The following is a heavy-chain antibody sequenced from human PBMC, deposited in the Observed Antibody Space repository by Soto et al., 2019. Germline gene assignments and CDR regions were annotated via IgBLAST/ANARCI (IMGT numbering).Heavy chain of an antibody. Sequence: QVQLVESGGGVVQPGRSLRLSCAASGFTFNTYGFHWVRQAPGKGLEWVAVIWSDGNNKYYADSVKCRFTISRDSSKNTLYLQMNSLRVEDTAVYYCARIQLDTIMALDYWGQGTLVTVSS. CDR3: ARIQLDTIMALDY. D-gene: IGHD1-1*01. V-gene: IGHV3-33*01. CDR1: GFTFNTYG. CDR2: IWSDGNNK. J-gene: IGHJ4*02.